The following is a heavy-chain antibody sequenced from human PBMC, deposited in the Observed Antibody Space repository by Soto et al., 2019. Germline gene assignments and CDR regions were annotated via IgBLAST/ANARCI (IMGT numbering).Heavy chain of an antibody. Sequence: GSVKVSCKASGYIFTGYHIHWVRQAPGRGLEWMGWINPNSGDTEYAQNFQGRVTMTRDTSFNLVYMEMSGLMSDDTAVYYCARDARGTRGFDEMDIWGQGTTVTVS. J-gene: IGHJ6*02. CDR2: INPNSGDT. CDR1: GYIFTGYH. CDR3: ARDARGTRGFDEMDI. D-gene: IGHD3-9*01. V-gene: IGHV1-2*02.